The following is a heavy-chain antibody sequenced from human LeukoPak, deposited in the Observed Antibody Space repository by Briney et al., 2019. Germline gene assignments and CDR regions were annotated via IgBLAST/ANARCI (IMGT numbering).Heavy chain of an antibody. CDR2: ISYDGSNK. D-gene: IGHD6-13*01. CDR1: GFTFSSYG. Sequence: GGSLRLSCAASGFTFSSYGMHWVRQAPGKGLEWVAVISYDGSNKYYADSVKGRFTISRDNSKNTPYLQMNSLRVEDTAVYYCAKAYSSSWYLSGCFDYWGQGTLVTVSS. CDR3: AKAYSSSWYLSGCFDY. V-gene: IGHV3-30*18. J-gene: IGHJ4*02.